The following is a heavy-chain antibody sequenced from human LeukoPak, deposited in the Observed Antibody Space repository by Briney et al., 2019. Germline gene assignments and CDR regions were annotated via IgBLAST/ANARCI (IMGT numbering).Heavy chain of an antibody. CDR1: GYTFTSSG. Sequence: ASVKVSSKASGYTFTSSGISWGRQAPGQGLEWMGWISDYNGETNYAQKAQGRVPMTTDTSTSTAYMELRSLRSDDTAVYYCAREGGYSNACAFDYWGQGTLVTVSS. J-gene: IGHJ4*02. CDR2: ISDYNGET. CDR3: AREGGYSNACAFDY. V-gene: IGHV1-18*01. D-gene: IGHD5-18*01.